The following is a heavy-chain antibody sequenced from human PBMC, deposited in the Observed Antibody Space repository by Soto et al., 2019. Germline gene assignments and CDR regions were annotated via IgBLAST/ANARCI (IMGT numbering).Heavy chain of an antibody. CDR2: IIPIFGTA. CDR1: GGTFSSYA. J-gene: IGHJ4*02. CDR3: ARNAGAYGDCFDY. Sequence: SVKVSCKASGGTFSSYAISWVRQAPGQGLEWMGGIIPIFGTANYAQKFQGRVTITADESTSTAYMELSSLRSEDTAVYYCARNAGAYGDCFDYWGQGTLVTVSS. V-gene: IGHV1-69*13. D-gene: IGHD4-17*01.